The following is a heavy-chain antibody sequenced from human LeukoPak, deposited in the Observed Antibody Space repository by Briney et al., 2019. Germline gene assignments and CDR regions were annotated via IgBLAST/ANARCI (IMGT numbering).Heavy chain of an antibody. Sequence: PSQTLSLTCTVSGGSISSGGYYWSWIRQHPGKGLEWIGYIYYSRRTYYNPSLKSRVTVSVDTSKNHFSLKLSSVTAADTAVYYCARGGYSGYESDYWGQGTLVTVSS. D-gene: IGHD5-12*01. CDR1: GGSISSGGYY. V-gene: IGHV4-31*03. CDR2: IYYSRRT. J-gene: IGHJ4*02. CDR3: ARGGYSGYESDY.